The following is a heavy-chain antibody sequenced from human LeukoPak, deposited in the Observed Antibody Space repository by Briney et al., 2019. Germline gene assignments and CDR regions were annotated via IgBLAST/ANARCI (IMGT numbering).Heavy chain of an antibody. J-gene: IGHJ6*02. Sequence: ASVEGSCKASGYTFTSYDSNWVRQATGQGLEWMGWMNPNSGNTGYAQKFQGRVTMTRNTSISTAYMELSSLRSEDTAVYYCASSITMVRGPHDGMDVWGQGTTVTVSS. D-gene: IGHD3-10*01. CDR3: ASSITMVRGPHDGMDV. CDR1: GYTFTSYD. V-gene: IGHV1-8*01. CDR2: MNPNSGNT.